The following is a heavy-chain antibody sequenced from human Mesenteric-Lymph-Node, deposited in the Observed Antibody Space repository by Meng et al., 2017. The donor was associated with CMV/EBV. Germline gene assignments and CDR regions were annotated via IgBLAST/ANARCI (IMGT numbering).Heavy chain of an antibody. CDR1: GVSISTTSYY. CDR2: IYYGGST. Sequence: SETLSLTCTVPGVSISTTSYYWGWIRQPPGKGLEWIGSIYYGGSTYYNPSLKSRVTISVDTSKNQFSLKLTSVTAADTAVYYCARNSPTRYCTSTSCYYFDYWGQGTLVTVSS. CDR3: ARNSPTRYCTSTSCYYFDY. J-gene: IGHJ4*02. V-gene: IGHV4-39*07. D-gene: IGHD2-2*01.